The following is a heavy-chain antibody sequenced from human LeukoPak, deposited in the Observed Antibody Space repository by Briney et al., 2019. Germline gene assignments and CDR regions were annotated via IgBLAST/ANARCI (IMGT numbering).Heavy chain of an antibody. CDR3: ARHSSGWLPWAFDI. CDR2: ISGSGGST. D-gene: IGHD6-19*01. V-gene: IGHV3-23*01. CDR1: GGSFSGYY. J-gene: IGHJ3*02. Sequence: ETLSLTCAVYGGSFSGYYWSWIRQPPGKGLEWVSAISGSGGSTYYADSVKGRFTISRDNSKNTLYLQMNSLRAEDTAVYYCARHSSGWLPWAFDIWGQGTMVTVSS.